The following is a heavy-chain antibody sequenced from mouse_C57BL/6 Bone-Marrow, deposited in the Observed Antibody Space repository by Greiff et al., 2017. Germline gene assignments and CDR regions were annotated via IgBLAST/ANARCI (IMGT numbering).Heavy chain of an antibody. D-gene: IGHD2-3*01. CDR1: GYTFTSYW. J-gene: IGHJ4*01. CDR3: ARGRLNDCYYYYAMDY. Sequence: QVQLQQPGAELVMPGASVKLSCKASGYTFTSYWMHWVKQRPGQGLEWIGEIDPYDSYTTYNHKFKGKSTLTVYKSSRTAYMQLSSLTSEDSAVYYCARGRLNDCYYYYAMDYWGQGTSVTVSS. V-gene: IGHV1-69*01. CDR2: IDPYDSYT.